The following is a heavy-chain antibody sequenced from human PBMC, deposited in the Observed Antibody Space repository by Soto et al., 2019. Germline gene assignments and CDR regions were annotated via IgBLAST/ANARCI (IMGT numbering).Heavy chain of an antibody. V-gene: IGHV1-18*04. J-gene: IGHJ6*02. CDR2: ISAYNGNS. Sequence: QVQLVQSGAEVKKPGASVKVTCKASTYAFTSYGITWVRQAPGQGLEWVGWISAYNGNSNYAQKYEGRVTMTTAPSTSTAYMELSSLRSDDTAVYYCATIADCSTTSCSFPSRFHVRGYYYYYGLDVWGQGTTVTVSS. CDR1: TYAFTSYG. CDR3: ATIADCSTTSCSFPSRFHVRGYYYYYGLDV. D-gene: IGHD2-2*01.